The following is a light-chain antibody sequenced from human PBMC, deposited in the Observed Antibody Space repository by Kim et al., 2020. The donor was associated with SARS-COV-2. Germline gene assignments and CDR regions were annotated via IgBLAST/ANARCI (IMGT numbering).Light chain of an antibody. CDR2: DAS. J-gene: IGKJ4*01. V-gene: IGKV3-11*01. Sequence: LSPGERATLSCRASQSVNNYLAWYQQKPGQAPRLLIYDASNRATGIPARFSGSGSGTDFTLTISSLEPEDFAVYYCQQRSSWPLTFGGGTKVDIK. CDR1: QSVNNY. CDR3: QQRSSWPLT.